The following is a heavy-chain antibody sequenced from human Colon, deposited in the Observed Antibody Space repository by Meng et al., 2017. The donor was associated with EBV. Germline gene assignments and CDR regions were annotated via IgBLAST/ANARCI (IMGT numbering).Heavy chain of an antibody. CDR1: GGSFSGYY. D-gene: IGHD4-17*01. CDR2: INHSGST. Sequence: QVQIQQWGAGLLKPSETLSLTWAVSGGSFSGYYWSWIRQAPGKGLEWIGEINHSGSTKFNPSLESRVSISVDTSENQVSLKLTSVTAADTAVYYCARRTTVNLRSFDSWGQGTLVTVSS. V-gene: IGHV4-34*01. J-gene: IGHJ4*02. CDR3: ARRTTVNLRSFDS.